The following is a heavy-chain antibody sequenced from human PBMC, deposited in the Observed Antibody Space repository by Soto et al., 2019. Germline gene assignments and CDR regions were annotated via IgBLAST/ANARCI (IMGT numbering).Heavy chain of an antibody. Sequence: XESLQISCKGCGYSFSGYWMTWVRQKPGKGLEWMGRIDPSDSQTYYSPSFRGHVTISVTKSITTVFLQWSSLRASDTAMYYCARQIYDSDTGPNFQYYFDSWGQGTPVTVSS. CDR3: ARQIYDSDTGPNFQYYFDS. V-gene: IGHV5-10-1*01. J-gene: IGHJ4*02. CDR1: GYSFSGYW. D-gene: IGHD3-22*01. CDR2: IDPSDSQT.